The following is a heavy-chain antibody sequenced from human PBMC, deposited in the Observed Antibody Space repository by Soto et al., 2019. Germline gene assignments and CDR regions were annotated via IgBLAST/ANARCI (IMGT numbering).Heavy chain of an antibody. CDR1: GYTFTSYD. J-gene: IGHJ4*02. Sequence: QVQLVQSGAEVKKPGASVKVSCKASGYTFTSYDINWVRQATGQGLEWMGWMNPNSGNTGYAQKFQGRVTMTRNTSISTAYMELSSLRSEDTAVYYSAIFQGVDCHFDYWGQGTLVTVSS. V-gene: IGHV1-8*01. D-gene: IGHD2-21*01. CDR2: MNPNSGNT. CDR3: AIFQGVDCHFDY.